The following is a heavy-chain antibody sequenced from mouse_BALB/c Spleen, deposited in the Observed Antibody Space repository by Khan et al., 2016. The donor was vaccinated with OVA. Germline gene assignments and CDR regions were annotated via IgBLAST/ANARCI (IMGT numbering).Heavy chain of an antibody. V-gene: IGHV5-6*01. CDR1: GFTFSSYG. CDR2: ISSGGSYT. CDR3: ARHDYDYDYWYFDV. J-gene: IGHJ1*01. Sequence: EVELVESGGDLVKPGGSLKLSCAASGFTFSSYGMSWVLQTPDKRLEWVATISSGGSYTNYPDSVKGRFTISRDNAKNTLYLQMSSLKSEDTAMYYCARHDYDYDYWYFDVWGAGTTVTVSS. D-gene: IGHD2-4*01.